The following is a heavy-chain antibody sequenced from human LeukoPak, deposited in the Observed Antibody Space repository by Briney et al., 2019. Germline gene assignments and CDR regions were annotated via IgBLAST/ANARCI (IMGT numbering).Heavy chain of an antibody. V-gene: IGHV3-23*01. CDR3: AKGAEAYGSGSYTHY. Sequence: GGSLRPSCAASGFTFNNYAMSWVRQAPGKGLEWVSAISGSGGGIYYADSVKGRFTISRDNSKNTLYLQINSPRADDTAVYYCAKGAEAYGSGSYTHYWGQGTLVTVSS. J-gene: IGHJ4*02. CDR1: GFTFNNYA. D-gene: IGHD3-10*01. CDR2: ISGSGGGI.